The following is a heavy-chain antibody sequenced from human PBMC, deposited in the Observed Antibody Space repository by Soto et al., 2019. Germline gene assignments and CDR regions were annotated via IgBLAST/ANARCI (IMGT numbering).Heavy chain of an antibody. CDR3: VSEPDA. Sequence: GGSLRLSCEASGFIFSTYSMTWVRQGPGKGLEWVAAVSPSGDTTHYADSLKGRLTISRDNSKNTVSLQMNSLSADDTGLYYCVSEPDAWG. CDR2: VSPSGDTT. V-gene: IGHV3-23*01. J-gene: IGHJ6*01. CDR1: GFIFSTYS.